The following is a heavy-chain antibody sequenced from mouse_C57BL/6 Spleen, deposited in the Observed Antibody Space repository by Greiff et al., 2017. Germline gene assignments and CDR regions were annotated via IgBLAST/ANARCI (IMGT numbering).Heavy chain of an antibody. CDR3: ARGGGYFDY. J-gene: IGHJ2*01. CDR1: GYTFTNYW. Sequence: QVQLKQSGTELVRPGTSVKMSCKASGYTFTNYWIGWAKQRPGQGLEWLGDIYPGGGYTNYNEKFKGKATLTADKSSSTAYMQFSSLTSEDAAIYYCARGGGYFDYWGQGTTLTVAA. V-gene: IGHV1-63*01. CDR2: IYPGGGYT.